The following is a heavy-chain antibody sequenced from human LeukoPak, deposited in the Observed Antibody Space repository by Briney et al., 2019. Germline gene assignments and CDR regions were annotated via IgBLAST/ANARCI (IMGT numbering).Heavy chain of an antibody. CDR3: AKEGYSGYGTLDY. CDR1: GFTFSSYG. J-gene: IGHJ4*02. CDR2: IRYDGSDK. V-gene: IGHV3-30*02. D-gene: IGHD5-12*01. Sequence: GGSLRLSCAASGFTFSSYGMHWVRQAPGEGLEWVAFIRYDGSDKYYADSVKGRFTISRDNSKNTLYLQMNSLRAEDTAVYYCAKEGYSGYGTLDYWGQGTLVTVSS.